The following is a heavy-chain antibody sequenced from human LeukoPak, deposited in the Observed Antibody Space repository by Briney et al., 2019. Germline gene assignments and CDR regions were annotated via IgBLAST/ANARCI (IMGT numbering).Heavy chain of an antibody. Sequence: PGGSLRLSCAASGFTFSSYAMSWVRQAPGKGLEWVSAISGSGGSTYYADSVKGRFTISRDNSKNTLYLQMNSLRAEDTAVYYCARPTVYSSNLYGGYWGQGTLVTVSS. CDR2: ISGSGGST. CDR3: ARPTVYSSNLYGGY. V-gene: IGHV3-23*01. J-gene: IGHJ4*02. CDR1: GFTFSSYA. D-gene: IGHD6-13*01.